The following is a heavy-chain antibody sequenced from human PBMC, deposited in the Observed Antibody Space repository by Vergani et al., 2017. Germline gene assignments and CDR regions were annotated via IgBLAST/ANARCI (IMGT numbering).Heavy chain of an antibody. Sequence: QMQLVQSGPEVKKPGTSVKVSCKASGFTFTSSAMQWVRQARGQRLEWIGWIVVGSGNTNYAQKFQGRVTITADKSTSTAYMELSSLRSEDTAVYYCAGEDSGYAHGAFDIWGQGTMVTFSS. CDR2: IVVGSGNT. CDR3: AGEDSGYAHGAFDI. V-gene: IGHV1-58*02. J-gene: IGHJ3*02. CDR1: GFTFTSSA. D-gene: IGHD5-12*01.